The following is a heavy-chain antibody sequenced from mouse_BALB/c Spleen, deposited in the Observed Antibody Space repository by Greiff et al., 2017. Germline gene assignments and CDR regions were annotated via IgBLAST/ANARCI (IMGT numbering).Heavy chain of an antibody. CDR3: ARGSYGSTWFAY. CDR2: ISSGGST. J-gene: IGHJ3*01. D-gene: IGHD1-1*01. CDR1: GFTFSSYA. V-gene: IGHV5-6-5*01. Sequence: EVNLVESGGGLVKPGGSLKLSCAASGFTFSSYAMSWVRQTPEKRLEWVASISSGGSTYYPDSVKGRFTITRDNARNILYLQMSSLRSEDTAMYYCARGSYGSTWFAYWGQGTLVTVSA.